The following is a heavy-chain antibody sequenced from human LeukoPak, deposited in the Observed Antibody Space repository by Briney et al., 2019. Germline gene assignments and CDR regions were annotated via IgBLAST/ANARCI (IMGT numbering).Heavy chain of an antibody. V-gene: IGHV1-2*02. CDR3: AREPRTVIVVQSAAIGVNCFDP. CDR1: GHTLTGYY. CDR2: INPNSGGT. Sequence: ASEKVSCKASGHTLTGYYMHWVRQAPGQGLEWMGWINPNSGGTNYAQKFQGRVTVTRDTSISTAYMELSRLKSDDTAVYYCAREPRTVIVVQSAAIGVNCFDPWGQGTLVTVSS. J-gene: IGHJ5*02. D-gene: IGHD2-2*01.